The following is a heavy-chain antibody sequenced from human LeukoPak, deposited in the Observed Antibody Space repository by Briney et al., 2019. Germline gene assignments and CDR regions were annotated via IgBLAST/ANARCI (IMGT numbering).Heavy chain of an antibody. V-gene: IGHV4-34*01. CDR1: GGSFNFYF. J-gene: IGHJ4*02. Sequence: SETLSLTCGVSGGSFNFYFWHWIRQPPGKGLEWIGEIDNRGSTSYNPSLKNRITISVDTTRNHFSLQLTSVTATDTADCARDSDLGFGWGQGTVVTVSS. CDR2: IDNRGST. D-gene: IGHD3/OR15-3a*01. CDR3: DSDLGFG.